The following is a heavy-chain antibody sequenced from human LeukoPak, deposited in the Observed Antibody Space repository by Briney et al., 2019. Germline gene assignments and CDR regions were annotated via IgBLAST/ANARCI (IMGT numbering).Heavy chain of an antibody. V-gene: IGHV3-48*02. CDR2: INSVSTAI. CDR1: GFTFSSYG. Sequence: GGSLRLSCAVSGFTFSSYGMNWVRQAPGKGLEWVSYINSVSTAIYYADSVKGRFTISRDNAKNSLYLQMNSLKDEDTAVYYCAKDFDYWGQGTLVTVSS. J-gene: IGHJ4*02. CDR3: AKDFDY.